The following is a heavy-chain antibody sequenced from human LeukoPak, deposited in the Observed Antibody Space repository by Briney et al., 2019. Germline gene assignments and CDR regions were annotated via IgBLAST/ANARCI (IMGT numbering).Heavy chain of an antibody. CDR3: ARAIGGATTGYFDY. CDR2: ISSSSSYI. J-gene: IGHJ4*02. Sequence: PGGSLRLSCAASGFTFSSYSMNWVRQAPGKGLEWVSSISSSSSYIYYADSVKGRFTISRDNAKNSLYLQMNSLRAEDTAAYYCARAIGGATTGYFDYWGQGTLVTVSS. CDR1: GFTFSSYS. V-gene: IGHV3-21*01. D-gene: IGHD1-26*01.